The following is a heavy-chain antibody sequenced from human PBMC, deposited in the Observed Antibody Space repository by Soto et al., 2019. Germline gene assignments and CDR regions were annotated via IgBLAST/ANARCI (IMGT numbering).Heavy chain of an antibody. CDR3: ARGLLRYFDWLFYGMDV. J-gene: IGHJ6*02. CDR1: GYTFTSYG. Sequence: QVQLVQSGAEVKKPGASVKVSCKASGYTFTSYGISWVRQAPGQGLEWMGWISAYNGNTNYAQKLQGRVTMTTDTSTRTAYKERRSLRSDDTAVYYCARGLLRYFDWLFYGMDVWGQGTTVTVSS. CDR2: ISAYNGNT. D-gene: IGHD3-9*01. V-gene: IGHV1-18*01.